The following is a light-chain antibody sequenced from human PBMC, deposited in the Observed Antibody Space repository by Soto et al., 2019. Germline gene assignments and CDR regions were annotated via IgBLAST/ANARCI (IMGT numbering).Light chain of an antibody. CDR3: QQYGSSPYT. Sequence: EIVLTQSPGTLSLSPGEIATLSCRASQSVSSSYLAWYQQKPGQAPRLLIYGASSRATGIPDRFSGSGSGTDFTLTISRLEPDDFAVYYCQQYGSSPYTFGQGTKLEIK. CDR2: GAS. J-gene: IGKJ2*01. V-gene: IGKV3-20*01. CDR1: QSVSSSY.